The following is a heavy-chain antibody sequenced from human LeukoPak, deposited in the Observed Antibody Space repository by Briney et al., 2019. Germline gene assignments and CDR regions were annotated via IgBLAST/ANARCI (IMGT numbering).Heavy chain of an antibody. J-gene: IGHJ6*03. CDR3: ARAPTYRYYYYMDV. D-gene: IGHD4-11*01. CDR2: IYYSGST. V-gene: IGHV4-59*01. Sequence: KPSETLSLTCTVSGGFISSYYWSWIRQPPGKGLEWIGYIYYSGSTNYNPSLKSRVTISVDTSKNQFSLKLSSVTAADTAVYYCARAPTYRYYYYMDVWGKGTTVTISS. CDR1: GGFISSYY.